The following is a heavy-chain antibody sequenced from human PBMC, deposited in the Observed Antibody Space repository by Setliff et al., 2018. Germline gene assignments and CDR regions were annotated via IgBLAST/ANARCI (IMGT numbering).Heavy chain of an antibody. J-gene: IGHJ6*02. CDR2: IWNDGSSK. V-gene: IGHV3-33*01. Sequence: GGSLRLSCVASGFTFSNYGMHWVRQALGKGLEWVALIWNDGSSKFYGDSVKGRFTIFRDNSKNTLYLQMDSLRAEDAAVYYCARNWVTAQHYYYGMDVWGQGTTVTVSS. D-gene: IGHD2-21*02. CDR1: GFTFSNYG. CDR3: ARNWVTAQHYYYGMDV.